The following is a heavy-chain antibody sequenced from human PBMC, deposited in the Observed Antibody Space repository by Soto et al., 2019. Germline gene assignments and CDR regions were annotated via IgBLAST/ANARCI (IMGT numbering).Heavy chain of an antibody. CDR3: ARHRADYHFWSGYYNVDDAFDI. J-gene: IGHJ3*02. D-gene: IGHD3-3*01. Sequence: SESLALACTVGGGSMRSEEGGGIRPPPGKGLEWIGYIYYSGSTNYNPSLKSRVTISVDTSKNQFSLKLSSVTAADTAVYYCARHRADYHFWSGYYNVDDAFDIWGQGTMVTVSS. V-gene: IGHV4-59*08. CDR2: IYYSGST. CDR1: GGSMRSEE.